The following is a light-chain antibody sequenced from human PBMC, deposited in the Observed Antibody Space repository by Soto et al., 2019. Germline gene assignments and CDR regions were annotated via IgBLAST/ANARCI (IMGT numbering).Light chain of an antibody. CDR3: QHYNSYSEA. CDR2: DAS. CDR1: QSISSW. V-gene: IGKV1-5*01. Sequence: DIRMTQSPSTLSASVGDRVTITCRASQSISSWLAWYQQKPGKAPKLLIYDASSLESGVPSRFSGGGSGTEFTLTISSLQPDDFATYYCQHYNSYSEAFGQGTKVDI. J-gene: IGKJ1*01.